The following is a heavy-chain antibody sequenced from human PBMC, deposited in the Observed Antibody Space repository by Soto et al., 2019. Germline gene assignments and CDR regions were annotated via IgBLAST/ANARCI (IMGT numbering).Heavy chain of an antibody. CDR2: IGPSSGNT. J-gene: IGHJ4*02. CDR1: GYTFTSYT. V-gene: IGHV1-18*01. CDR3: ARDTGNFFDY. Sequence: QVQLLQSGGQVKKPGASVKVSCKASGYTFTSYTISWVRQAPGQGLEWVGWIGPSSGNTDSARNLQSRVTTTTDTTTSTAYMELRSLRSDATDVYYCARDTGNFFDYWGQGTLVTVSS.